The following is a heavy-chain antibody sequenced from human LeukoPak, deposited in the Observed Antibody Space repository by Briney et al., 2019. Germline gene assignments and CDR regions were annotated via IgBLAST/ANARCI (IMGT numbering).Heavy chain of an antibody. CDR1: GGSISSNH. CDR2: IYYSGAT. D-gene: IGHD7-27*01. Sequence: SETLSLTCTVSGGSISSNHCSWLRQPPGKGLEWIGYIYYSGATNYNTSLKSRVTISVDTSENQFSLKLTSVTAADTAVYYCAREPITGDGAYWYFDLWGRGTLVTVSS. CDR3: AREPITGDGAYWYFDL. V-gene: IGHV4-59*01. J-gene: IGHJ2*01.